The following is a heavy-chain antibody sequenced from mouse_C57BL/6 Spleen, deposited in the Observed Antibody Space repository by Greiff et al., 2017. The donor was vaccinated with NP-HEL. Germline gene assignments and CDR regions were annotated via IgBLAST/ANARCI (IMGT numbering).Heavy chain of an antibody. V-gene: IGHV5-15*01. CDR1: GFTFSDYG. CDR3: TRQRLSNFPMDY. CDR2: ISNLAYSI. D-gene: IGHD2-5*01. Sequence: EVHLVESGGGLVQPGGSLKLSCAASGFTFSDYGMAWVRQAPRKGLEWVAFISNLAYSIYYADTVTGRVTISRENAKNTLYLELSSLTSEDTAMYYCTRQRLSNFPMDYWGQGTSVTVSS. J-gene: IGHJ4*01.